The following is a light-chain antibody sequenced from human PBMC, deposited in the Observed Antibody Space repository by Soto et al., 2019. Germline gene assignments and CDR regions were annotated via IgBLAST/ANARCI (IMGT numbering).Light chain of an antibody. CDR3: QHYGSTPWS. J-gene: IGKJ1*01. CDR2: GAS. CDR1: QNVSSNL. Sequence: TVLTQSPGTLSLSPGARATLSCRASQNVSSNLLVWYQQHPGQAPRLLIYGASSRATGIPDRISGSGSGTDFTLTISRLEPEDFAVYYCQHYGSTPWSFGQGTKVDIK. V-gene: IGKV3-20*01.